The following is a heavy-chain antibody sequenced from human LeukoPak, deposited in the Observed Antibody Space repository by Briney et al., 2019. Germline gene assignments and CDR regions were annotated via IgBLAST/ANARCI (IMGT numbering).Heavy chain of an antibody. CDR1: GFTLSSYW. V-gene: IGHV3-74*01. J-gene: IGHJ4*02. Sequence: TGGSLRLSCSASGFTLSSYWMHWVRQAPGKGLVWVSRINTDGSSTNYADSVKGRFTVSRDNAKNTLYLQMNSLRAEDTAVYYCVGGMGGSRRVSFYYLGQGTLVTGS. D-gene: IGHD6-13*01. CDR3: VGGMGGSRRVSFYY. CDR2: INTDGSST.